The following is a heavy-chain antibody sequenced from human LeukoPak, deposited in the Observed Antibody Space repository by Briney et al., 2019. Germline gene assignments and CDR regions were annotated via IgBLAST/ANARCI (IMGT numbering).Heavy chain of an antibody. CDR2: IYYSGST. J-gene: IGHJ6*03. Sequence: SETLSLTCTVSGGSISSNSYYWVWIRQPPGKGLEWIGSIYYSGSTSYNPSLTSRVTMSVDTSKNQFSLKLSSVTAADTAVYYCARERRISIFGVVHYYMDVWGEGTTVTVSS. CDR1: GGSISSNSYY. CDR3: ARERRISIFGVVHYYMDV. V-gene: IGHV4-39*07. D-gene: IGHD3-3*01.